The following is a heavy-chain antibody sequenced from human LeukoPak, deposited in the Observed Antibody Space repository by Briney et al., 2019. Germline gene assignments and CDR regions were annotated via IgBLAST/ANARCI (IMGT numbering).Heavy chain of an antibody. J-gene: IGHJ1*01. CDR1: GFTFSSYG. CDR3: AKNTAAAVRGYFQH. D-gene: IGHD6-13*01. Sequence: GGSLRLSCAASGFTFSSYGMHWVRQAPGKGLEWVAVISYDGSNKYYADSVKGRFTTSRDNSKNTLYLQMNSLRAEDTAVYYCAKNTAAAVRGYFQHWGQGTLVTVSS. CDR2: ISYDGSNK. V-gene: IGHV3-30*18.